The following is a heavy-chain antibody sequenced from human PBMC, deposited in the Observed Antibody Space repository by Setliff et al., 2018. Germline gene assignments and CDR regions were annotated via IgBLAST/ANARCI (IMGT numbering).Heavy chain of an antibody. J-gene: IGHJ4*02. D-gene: IGHD3-16*02. CDR3: ARADYVWGSYRQYYFDY. CDR2: IIPILGST. V-gene: IGHV1-69*10. CDR1: GGTFSRYA. Sequence: SVKVSCKASGGTFSRYAISWVRQAPGQGLEWMGGIIPILGSTTYAQKFQGTVTMTRDTSTSTVYMELSSLRSEDTAVYYCARADYVWGSYRQYYFDYWGQGTLVTVSS.